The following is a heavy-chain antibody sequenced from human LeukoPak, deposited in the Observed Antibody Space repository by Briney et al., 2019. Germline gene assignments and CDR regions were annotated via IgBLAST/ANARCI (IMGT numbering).Heavy chain of an antibody. D-gene: IGHD3-22*01. J-gene: IGHJ2*01. CDR1: GYTFTSYY. CDR3: ARDYYDSSGYYPYWYFDL. CDR2: SNPSGGST. V-gene: IGHV1-46*01. Sequence: ASVKVSCKASGYTFTSYYMHWVRQAPGQGLEWMGISNPSGGSTSYAQKFQGRVTMTRVTSTSTVYMELSSLRSEDTAVYYCARDYYDSSGYYPYWYFDLWGRGTLVTVSS.